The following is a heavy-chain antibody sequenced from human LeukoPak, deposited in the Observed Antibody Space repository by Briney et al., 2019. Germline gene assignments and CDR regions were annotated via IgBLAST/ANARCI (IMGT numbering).Heavy chain of an antibody. CDR3: TRHFGSGRDDY. CDR2: IHYSGST. D-gene: IGHD3-10*01. J-gene: IGHJ4*02. Sequence: SETLSLTCTVSGGSISSSNYHWGWIRQPPGKGLEWIGSIHYSGSTYYNPSLKSRVTVSVDTSKNQFTVNLSSVTAADTAVYYCTRHFGSGRDDYWGQGTLVTVSS. V-gene: IGHV4-39*01. CDR1: GGSISSSNYH.